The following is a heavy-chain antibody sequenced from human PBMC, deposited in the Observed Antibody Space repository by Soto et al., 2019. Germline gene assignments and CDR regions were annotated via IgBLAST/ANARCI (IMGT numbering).Heavy chain of an antibody. J-gene: IGHJ4*02. D-gene: IGHD4-17*01. CDR2: INHSGST. CDR3: ARLFPGDYGDKIDY. V-gene: IGHV4-34*01. Sequence: QVQLQQWGAGLLKPSETLSLTCAVYGGSFSGYYWSWIRQPPGKGLEWIGEINHSGSTNYNPSLKSRVTISVDTSKNQFSLKLSSVTAADTAVYYCARLFPGDYGDKIDYWGQGTLVTVSS. CDR1: GGSFSGYY.